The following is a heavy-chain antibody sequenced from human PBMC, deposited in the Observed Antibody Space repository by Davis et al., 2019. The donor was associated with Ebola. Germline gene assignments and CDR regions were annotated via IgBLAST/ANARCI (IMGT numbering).Heavy chain of an antibody. Sequence: SETLSLTCTVSGGSISSSSYYWGWIRQPPGKGLEWIGSIYYSGSTYYNPSLKSRVTITVDPPKNHFSLSLSSVTAADTAVYYCATLGYSYGNSFDHWGQGILVTVSS. CDR2: IYYSGST. V-gene: IGHV4-39*01. D-gene: IGHD5-18*01. CDR3: ATLGYSYGNSFDH. CDR1: GGSISSSSYY. J-gene: IGHJ4*02.